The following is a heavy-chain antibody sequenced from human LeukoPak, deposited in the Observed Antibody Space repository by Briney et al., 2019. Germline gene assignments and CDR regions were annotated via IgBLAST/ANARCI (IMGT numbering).Heavy chain of an antibody. V-gene: IGHV3-21*01. J-gene: IGHJ6*04. CDR2: ITSSSSYI. Sequence: GGSLRLSCVGSGFTFSSYSMNWVRQAPGKGLEWVSSITSSSSYIYYADSVKGRFTISRDNAKNSLYLQMNSLRAEDTAVYYCAELGITMIGGVWGKGTTVTISS. CDR3: AELGITMIGGV. D-gene: IGHD3-10*02. CDR1: GFTFSSYS.